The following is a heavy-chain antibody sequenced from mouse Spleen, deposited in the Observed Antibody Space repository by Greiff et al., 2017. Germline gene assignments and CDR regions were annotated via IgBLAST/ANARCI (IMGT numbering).Heavy chain of an antibody. CDR2: ISSGGGNT. CDR3: ARGYGNYVGAMDY. D-gene: IGHD2-10*02. J-gene: IGHJ4*01. V-gene: IGHV5-9*04. Sequence: EVKLEESGGGLVKLGGSLKLSCAASGFTFSSYAMSWVRQTPEKRLEWVATISSGGGNTYYPDSVKGRFTISRDNAKNTLYLQMSSLKSEDTAMYYCARGYGNYVGAMDYWGQGTSVTVSS. CDR1: GFTFSSYA.